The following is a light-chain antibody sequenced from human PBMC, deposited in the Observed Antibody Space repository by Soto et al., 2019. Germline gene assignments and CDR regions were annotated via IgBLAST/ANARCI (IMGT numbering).Light chain of an antibody. V-gene: IGKV3-15*01. J-gene: IGKJ2*01. CDR2: GAS. Sequence: EIVMTQSPATLSVSPGERATLSCRASQSVSSNLAWYQQKPGQAPRLLIYGASTRATGIPARCSGSGSGTEFTLTISSLLSEDFAVYYCQQYNNWPYTFGQGTKLEIK. CDR3: QQYNNWPYT. CDR1: QSVSSN.